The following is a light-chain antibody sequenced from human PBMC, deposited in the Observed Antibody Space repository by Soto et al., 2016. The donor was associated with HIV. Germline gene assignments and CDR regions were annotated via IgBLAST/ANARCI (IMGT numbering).Light chain of an antibody. V-gene: IGLV3-21*03. Sequence: SYKLTQPPSVSVAPGKTARVTCGGNNIGNKAVHWFQQKPGQAPVLVVYDDSHRPSGIPERFSGSNSGNTATLTISRVEAGDEGDYYCQVWDSRNDHLVFGPGTKVTVL. J-gene: IGLJ1*01. CDR1: NIGNKA. CDR2: DDS. CDR3: QVWDSRNDHLV.